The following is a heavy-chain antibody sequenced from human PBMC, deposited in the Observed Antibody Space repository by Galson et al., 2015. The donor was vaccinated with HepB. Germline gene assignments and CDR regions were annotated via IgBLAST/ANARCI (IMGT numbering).Heavy chain of an antibody. J-gene: IGHJ4*02. V-gene: IGHV4-61*08. CDR1: GGSVISGGHY. CDR3: ARGPPLAFCGGDCYL. Sequence: ETLSLTCNVSGGSVISGGHYWSWIRQPPGKGLEWIGYIYFNGNTNYNPSLKSRVTMSVDTSMNQFSLNLTSVTAADTALYFCARGPPLAFCGGDCYLWGQGTLVTVSS. D-gene: IGHD2-21*01. CDR2: IYFNGNT.